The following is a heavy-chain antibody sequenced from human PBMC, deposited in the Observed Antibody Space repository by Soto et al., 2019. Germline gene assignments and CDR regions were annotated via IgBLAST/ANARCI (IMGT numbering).Heavy chain of an antibody. D-gene: IGHD5-18*01. J-gene: IGHJ6*02. V-gene: IGHV3-11*01. Sequence: QVQLVESGGGLVKPGGSLRLSCVASGFTFSDYYMSWIRQAPGKGLEWVSYISSSGSTIYYADSVKGRFTISRDNAKNSLYLQMNSLRAEDTAVYYCAIERVDTPMVTYHYYYGMDVWGQGTTVTVSS. CDR2: ISSSGSTI. CDR1: GFTFSDYY. CDR3: AIERVDTPMVTYHYYYGMDV.